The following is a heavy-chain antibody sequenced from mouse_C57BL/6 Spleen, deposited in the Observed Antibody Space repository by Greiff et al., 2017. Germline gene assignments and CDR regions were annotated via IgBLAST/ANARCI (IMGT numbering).Heavy chain of an antibody. V-gene: IGHV1-50*01. D-gene: IGHD1-1*01. CDR2: IDPSDSYT. Sequence: VQLQQPGAELVKPGASVKLSCKASGYTFTSYWMQWVKQRPGQGLEWIGEIDPSDSYTNYNQKFKGKATLTVDTSSSTAYMQLSSLTSEDSAVYYCARGPPDYYGSSYWYCDVWGTGTTVTVSS. CDR1: GYTFTSYW. CDR3: ARGPPDYYGSSYWYCDV. J-gene: IGHJ1*03.